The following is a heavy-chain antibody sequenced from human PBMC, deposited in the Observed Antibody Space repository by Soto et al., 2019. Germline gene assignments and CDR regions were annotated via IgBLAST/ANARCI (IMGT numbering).Heavy chain of an antibody. CDR3: ARAKHPDYENGFGLIAYYYMDV. CDR1: GFTFSSYA. D-gene: IGHD3-16*01. J-gene: IGHJ6*03. V-gene: IGHV3-64*01. Sequence: GGSLRLSCAASGFTFSSYAMHWVRQAPGEGLEYVSAISSNGGSTYYANSVKGRFTISRDNSKNTLYLQMGSLRAEDMAVYYCARAKHPDYENGFGLIAYYYMDVWGKGTTVTVSS. CDR2: ISSNGGST.